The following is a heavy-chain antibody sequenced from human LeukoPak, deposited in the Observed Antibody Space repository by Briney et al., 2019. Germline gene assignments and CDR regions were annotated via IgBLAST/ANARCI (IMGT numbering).Heavy chain of an antibody. Sequence: GGSLRLSCAASGFTFSSYSMNWVRQAPGMGLEWVSSISSSSTYIYYADSVKGRFTISRDNAKNSLYLQTNSLRAEDTAVYYCARGAEPVAIRWFDPWGQGTLVTVSS. CDR3: ARGAEPVAIRWFDP. V-gene: IGHV3-21*01. CDR1: GFTFSSYS. CDR2: ISSSSTYI. J-gene: IGHJ5*02. D-gene: IGHD2-2*01.